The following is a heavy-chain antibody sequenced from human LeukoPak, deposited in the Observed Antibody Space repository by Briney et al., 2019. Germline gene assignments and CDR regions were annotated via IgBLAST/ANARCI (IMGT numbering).Heavy chain of an antibody. Sequence: GASVKVPCKASGGTFSSYAISWVRQAPGQGLEWMGRIIPIFGTANYAQKFQGRVTITTDESTSTAYMELSSLRSEDTAVYYCARGLNDYGDYWSDYWGQGTLVTVSS. D-gene: IGHD4-17*01. CDR2: IIPIFGTA. J-gene: IGHJ4*02. V-gene: IGHV1-69*05. CDR1: GGTFSSYA. CDR3: ARGLNDYGDYWSDY.